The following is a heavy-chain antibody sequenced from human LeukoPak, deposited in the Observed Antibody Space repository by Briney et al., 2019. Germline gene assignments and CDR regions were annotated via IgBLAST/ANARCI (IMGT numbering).Heavy chain of an antibody. CDR1: GLTFSSYN. J-gene: IGHJ4*02. Sequence: QPGGSLRLSCVASGLTFSSYNMNWVRQAPGKGLEWISYISSSSSTIYYADSVKGRFTISRDNAKNSLYLQMNSLRAEDTAVYYCARDRKVWFFDYWGQGTLVTVSS. CDR2: ISSSSSTI. D-gene: IGHD3-10*01. CDR3: ARDRKVWFFDY. V-gene: IGHV3-48*01.